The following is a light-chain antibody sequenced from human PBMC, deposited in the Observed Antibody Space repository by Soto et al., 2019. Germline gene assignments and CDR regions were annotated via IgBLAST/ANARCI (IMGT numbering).Light chain of an antibody. CDR2: DAS. CDR3: QQRSDWPLT. Sequence: EIVFTQSRGTLSLSQGERATLSCRASQSVSSYLAWYQQKPGQAPRLLIYDASNRATGIPARFSGSGSGTDFTLTISSLEPEDFAVYYCQQRSDWPLTFGGGTKVDIK. CDR1: QSVSSY. V-gene: IGKV3-11*01. J-gene: IGKJ4*01.